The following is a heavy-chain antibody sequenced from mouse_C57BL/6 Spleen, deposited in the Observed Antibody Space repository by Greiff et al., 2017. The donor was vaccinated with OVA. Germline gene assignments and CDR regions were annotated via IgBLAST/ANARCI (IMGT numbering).Heavy chain of an antibody. CDR3: ARAAQDTGGAMDY. CDR2: INPYNGGT. D-gene: IGHD3-2*02. Sequence: VHLQQSGPVLVKPGASVKMSCKASGYTFTDYYMNWVKQSHGKSLEWIGVINPYNGGTSYNQKFKGKATLTVDKSSSTAYMELNSLTSEDSAVYYCARAAQDTGGAMDYWGQGTSVTVSS. V-gene: IGHV1-19*01. J-gene: IGHJ4*01. CDR1: GYTFTDYY.